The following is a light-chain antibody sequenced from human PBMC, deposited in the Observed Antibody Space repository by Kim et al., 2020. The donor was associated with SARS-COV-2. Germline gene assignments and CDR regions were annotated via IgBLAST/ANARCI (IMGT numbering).Light chain of an antibody. CDR2: AAS. J-gene: IGKJ1*01. V-gene: IGKV1-39*01. CDR1: QSISNH. Sequence: DIQMTQSPSSLSASVGDRVTITCRASQSISNHLNWYQQKPGKAPKLLIYAASSLQSGVPSRFSGSGSGTDFTLTISSLQPEDFATYYCQQSYSTTWTFGQGTKVDIK. CDR3: QQSYSTTWT.